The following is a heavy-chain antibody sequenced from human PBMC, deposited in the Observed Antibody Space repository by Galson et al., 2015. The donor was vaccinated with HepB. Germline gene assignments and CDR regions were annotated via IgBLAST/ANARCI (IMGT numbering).Heavy chain of an antibody. CDR3: TRDPPGGYSNPYGVDV. CDR1: GFSLSNYG. D-gene: IGHD4-11*01. J-gene: IGHJ6*02. Sequence: SLRLSCAASGFSLSNYGMHWVRQAPGKGLEWVAVLYSDGSKRYYSDSVKGRFTISKDNSKNTMYLQMDSLRAEDTAVYYCTRDPPGGYSNPYGVDVWGQGTTITVSS. V-gene: IGHV3-33*01. CDR2: LYSDGSKR.